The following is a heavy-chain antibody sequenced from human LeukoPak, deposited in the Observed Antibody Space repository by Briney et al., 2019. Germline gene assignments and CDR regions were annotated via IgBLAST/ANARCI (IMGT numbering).Heavy chain of an antibody. CDR2: MNPNSGDR. J-gene: IGHJ4*01. CDR1: GYTFTAYY. CDR3: VRTLSAMIPYDY. V-gene: IGHV1-2*02. Sequence: ASVKVSCKTSGYTFTAYYLHWVRQAPGQGLEWMGWMNPNSGDRNSAQKFQGRATMTRDTSVRTIYMELSSLRSDDTAVYYCVRTLSAMIPYDYWGNGTLIIVSS. D-gene: IGHD3-16*01.